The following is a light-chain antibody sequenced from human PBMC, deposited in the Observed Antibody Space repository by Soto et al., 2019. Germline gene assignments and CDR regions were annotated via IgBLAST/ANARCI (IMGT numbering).Light chain of an antibody. V-gene: IGLV8-61*01. CDR1: SGSVSTSYY. Sequence: QTVVTQEPSFSVSPGVTVTLTCGLSSGSVSTSYYPSWYQQTPGQAPRTPIYSTNTRSSGVPDRFSGSILGNKAALTITGAQADDESDYCCVLYMGSGIWVFGGGTKLTVL. CDR3: VLYMGSGIWV. CDR2: STN. J-gene: IGLJ3*02.